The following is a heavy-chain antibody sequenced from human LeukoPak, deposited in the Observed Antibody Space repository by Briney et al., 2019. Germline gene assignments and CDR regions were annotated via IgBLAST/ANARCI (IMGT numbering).Heavy chain of an antibody. Sequence: GGSLRLSCAVSGFTFSSYTMNWVRQAPGKGLEWVSSISSSSSYIYYVDSVKGRFTISRDNAKKSLYLQMNSLRAEDTAVYYCAELGITMIGGVWGKGTMVTISS. CDR1: GFTFSSYT. CDR3: AELGITMIGGV. CDR2: ISSSSSYI. J-gene: IGHJ6*04. V-gene: IGHV3-21*01. D-gene: IGHD3-10*02.